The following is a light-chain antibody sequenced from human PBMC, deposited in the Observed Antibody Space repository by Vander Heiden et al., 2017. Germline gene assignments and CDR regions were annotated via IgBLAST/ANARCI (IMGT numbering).Light chain of an antibody. Sequence: NQLTPSPSSLSASVGDRVTITCRASQTITNYLNWYQQKPGKAPKLLIYAASSLQSGVPSRFSGSGSGTDFTLTISSLQPEDFATYYCQQSYSTPWTFGQGTKVEI. CDR3: QQSYSTPWT. V-gene: IGKV1-39*01. J-gene: IGKJ1*01. CDR1: QTITNY. CDR2: AAS.